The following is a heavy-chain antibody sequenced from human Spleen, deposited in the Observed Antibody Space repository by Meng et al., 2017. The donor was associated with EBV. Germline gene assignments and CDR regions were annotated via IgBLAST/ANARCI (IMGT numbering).Heavy chain of an antibody. D-gene: IGHD6-13*01. V-gene: IGHV2-5*02. J-gene: IGHJ4*02. CDR1: GLSLSSSGVA. CDR3: GHGYSSSYFDWGFDY. CDR2: VYWDDDK. Sequence: QITLKESGPKLVKPTQTLTLTCTVSGLSLSSSGVAVGWVRQPPGKALEWLSLVYWDDDKRFTPSLKTRLTLSKDTSKNQVVLTMTNMGPVDTATYYCGHGYSSSYFDWGFDYWGQGALVTVSS.